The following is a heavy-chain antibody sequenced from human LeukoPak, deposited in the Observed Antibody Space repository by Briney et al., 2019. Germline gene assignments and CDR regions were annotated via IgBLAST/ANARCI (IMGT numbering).Heavy chain of an antibody. CDR3: ARDLYGGGFFEY. J-gene: IGHJ4*02. Sequence: SETLALTCTVSGGAISHHYWSWIRQPPGKGLEWSGNIYYSGSTNYNPSLKSRVTMSIDTSKNQFSLKLNSVNSADTAVYYCARDLYGGGFFEYWGQGTLVSVPS. CDR2: IYYSGST. V-gene: IGHV4-59*11. CDR1: GGAISHHY. D-gene: IGHD2-15*01.